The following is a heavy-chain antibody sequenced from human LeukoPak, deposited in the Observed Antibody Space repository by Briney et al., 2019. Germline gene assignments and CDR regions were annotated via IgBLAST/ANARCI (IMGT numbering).Heavy chain of an antibody. D-gene: IGHD4-17*01. Sequence: GGSLRLSCGASGLTVSSNFMAWVRQAPGKGLEWVSVLYRRGKTEYAGSVKGRFTISRDNAKNTLYLQMNSLRAEDAAVYYCAKDPHYTVTTSYYFDYWGQGTLVTVSS. CDR1: GLTVSSNF. J-gene: IGHJ4*02. CDR3: AKDPHYTVTTSYYFDY. CDR2: LYRRGKT. V-gene: IGHV3-66*03.